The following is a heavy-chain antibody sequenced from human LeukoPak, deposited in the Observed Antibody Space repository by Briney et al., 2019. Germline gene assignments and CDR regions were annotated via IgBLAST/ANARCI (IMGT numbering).Heavy chain of an antibody. CDR3: AKSSSWYFDY. Sequence: PGGSLRLSCAASGFTFSSYAMSWVRQAPGKGLEWVSGISGSGGSTYYAGSVKGRFTISRDNSKNTLYLQMNSLRAEDTAVYYCAKSSSWYFDYWGQGTLVTVSS. CDR2: ISGSGGST. D-gene: IGHD6-13*01. V-gene: IGHV3-23*01. J-gene: IGHJ4*02. CDR1: GFTFSSYA.